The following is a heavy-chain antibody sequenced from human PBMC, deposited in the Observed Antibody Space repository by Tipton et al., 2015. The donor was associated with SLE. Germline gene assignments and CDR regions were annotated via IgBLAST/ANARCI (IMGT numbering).Heavy chain of an antibody. CDR1: GGSISSYY. Sequence: TLSLTCTVSGGSISSYYWSWIRQPPGKGLEWIGYIYYSGSTNYNPSLKSRVTISVDTSKNQFSLKLSSVTAADTAVYYCARSIAGGVFDIWGQGTMVSVSS. CDR2: IYYSGST. D-gene: IGHD6-6*01. V-gene: IGHV4-59*01. CDR3: ARSIAGGVFDI. J-gene: IGHJ3*02.